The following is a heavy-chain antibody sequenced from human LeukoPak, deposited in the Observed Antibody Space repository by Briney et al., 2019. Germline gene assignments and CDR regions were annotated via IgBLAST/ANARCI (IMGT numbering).Heavy chain of an antibody. CDR1: GFSFSSYE. J-gene: IGHJ4*02. V-gene: IGHV3-48*03. CDR2: ISSTGSNI. Sequence: GGSLRLSCAASGFSFSSYEMNWVRQAPGKGLEWVSYISSTGSNIYYADSVKGRFTISRDNAKNSLYLLMDSLRTEDTAVYYCAATYYYDGSGDYWGQGTLVTVSS. D-gene: IGHD3-22*01. CDR3: AATYYYDGSGDY.